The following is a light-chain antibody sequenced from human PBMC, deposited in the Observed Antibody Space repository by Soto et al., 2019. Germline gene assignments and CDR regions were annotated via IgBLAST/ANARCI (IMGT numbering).Light chain of an antibody. CDR2: GAS. V-gene: IGKV3-20*01. Sequence: EIVLTQSPGTLSLSAGERATLSCRASQSVSSSYLAWYQQKPGQAPRLLIYGASNKATGIPDRFSGSGSGTDFTLTISRLEPEDFAVYYCQQYGRSSLTFGGGTKVDIK. CDR3: QQYGRSSLT. J-gene: IGKJ4*01. CDR1: QSVSSSY.